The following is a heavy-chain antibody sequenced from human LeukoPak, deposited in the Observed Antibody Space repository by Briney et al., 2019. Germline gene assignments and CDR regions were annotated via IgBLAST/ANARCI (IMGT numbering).Heavy chain of an antibody. CDR1: GGSISSGDYY. CDR3: ARDTGYCSSTSCNESWFDP. CDR2: IYYSGST. J-gene: IGHJ5*02. D-gene: IGHD2-2*01. Sequence: SQTLSLTCTVSGGSISSGDYYWSWIRQPPGKGLEWIGYIYYSGSTYYNPSLKSRVTISVDTSKNQFSLKLSSVTAADTAVYYCARDTGYCSSTSCNESWFDPWGQGTLVTVSS. V-gene: IGHV4-30-4*01.